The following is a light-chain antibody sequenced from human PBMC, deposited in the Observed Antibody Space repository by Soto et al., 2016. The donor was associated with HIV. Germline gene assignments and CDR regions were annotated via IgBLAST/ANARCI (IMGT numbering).Light chain of an antibody. V-gene: IGLV3-21*03. CDR3: QVWDTNSDHDVV. J-gene: IGLJ2*01. CDR2: DDS. CDR1: NIGIKS. Sequence: SYELTQPPSVSVAPGKTATITCGGNNIGIKSVHWYQQKPGQAPVLVVYDDSDRPSGIPERFSGSNSGNTATLTISRVEAGDEADYYCQVWDTNSDHDVVLGGGTKLTVL.